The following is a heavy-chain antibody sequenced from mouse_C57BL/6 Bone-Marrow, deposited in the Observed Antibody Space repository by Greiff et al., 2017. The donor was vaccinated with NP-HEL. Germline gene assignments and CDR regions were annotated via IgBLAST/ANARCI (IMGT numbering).Heavy chain of an antibody. V-gene: IGHV1-22*01. CDR2: INPNNGGT. CDR1: GYTFTDYN. Sequence: VQLQQSGPELVKPGASVKMSCKASGYTFTDYNMHWVKQSHGKSLEWIGYINPNNGGTSYNQKFKGKATLTVNKSSSTAYMELRSLTSEASAVYYCARPFITTGGDAMDYWGQGTSVTVSS. J-gene: IGHJ4*01. D-gene: IGHD1-1*01. CDR3: ARPFITTGGDAMDY.